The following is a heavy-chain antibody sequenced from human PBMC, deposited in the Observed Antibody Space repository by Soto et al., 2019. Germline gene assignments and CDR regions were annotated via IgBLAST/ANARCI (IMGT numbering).Heavy chain of an antibody. V-gene: IGHV5-51*01. CDR3: ARSLRDCSSTSCYPNWFDP. CDR1: GYSFTSYW. J-gene: IGHJ5*02. CDR2: IYPGDSDT. Sequence: GESLKLSCKGSGYSFTSYWIGWVRQMPGKGLEWMGIIYPGDSDTRYSPSFQGQVTISADKSISTAYLQWSSLKASDTAMYYCARSLRDCSSTSCYPNWFDPWGQGTLVTVSS. D-gene: IGHD2-2*01.